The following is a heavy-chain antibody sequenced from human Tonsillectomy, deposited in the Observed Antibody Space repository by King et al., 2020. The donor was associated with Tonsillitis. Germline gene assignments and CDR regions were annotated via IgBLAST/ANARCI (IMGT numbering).Heavy chain of an antibody. CDR2: INEDGVEK. CDR3: SKGGHLDQ. Sequence: VQLVESGGDLVQPGGSLRLTWVASGFSLSGYWMSWVRQAPGEGREWVDNINEDGVEKHYVDSVRGRVTISRDNARNSLFLQMNSLRVEDTGLYFCSKGGHLDQWGQGTLVTVSS. CDR1: GFSLSGYW. V-gene: IGHV3-7*01. D-gene: IGHD3-10*01. J-gene: IGHJ4*02.